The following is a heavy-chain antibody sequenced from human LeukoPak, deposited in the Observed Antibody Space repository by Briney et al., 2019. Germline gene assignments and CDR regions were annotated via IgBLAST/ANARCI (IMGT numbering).Heavy chain of an antibody. CDR2: IKQDGSEK. CDR1: GFTFSSYW. Sequence: GGSLRLSCAASGFTFSSYWMSWVRQAPGKGLEWVANIKQDGSEKYYVDSVKGRFTISRDNAKNSLYLQMNSLRAGDTAVYYCARAEYDFWSGYATYFDYWGQGTLVTVSS. CDR3: ARAEYDFWSGYATYFDY. D-gene: IGHD3-3*01. V-gene: IGHV3-7*01. J-gene: IGHJ4*02.